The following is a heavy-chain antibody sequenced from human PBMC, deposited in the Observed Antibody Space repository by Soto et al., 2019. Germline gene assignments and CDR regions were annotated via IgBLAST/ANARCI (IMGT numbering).Heavy chain of an antibody. Sequence: GGSLRLSCAASGFPFSDHYMDWVRQAPGKGLEWVGRTRNKANSYTTEYAASVKGRFTISRDDSKNSLFLQMNSLKTEDTAVYYCARGFIPYYYMDVWGKGTTVTVSS. V-gene: IGHV3-72*01. CDR2: TRNKANSYTT. J-gene: IGHJ6*03. D-gene: IGHD3-16*01. CDR1: GFPFSDHY. CDR3: ARGFIPYYYMDV.